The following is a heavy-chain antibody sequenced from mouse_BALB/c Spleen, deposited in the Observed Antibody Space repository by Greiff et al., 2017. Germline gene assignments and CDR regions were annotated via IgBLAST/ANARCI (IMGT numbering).Heavy chain of an antibody. CDR1: GFAFSSYY. Sequence: EVKLMESGGGLVKPGGSLKLSCAASGFAFSSYYMSWVRQTPEKRLEWVAYISSGGGSTFYPDTVKGRFPISRDNAKNTLYLQMSSLKSEDTAMYYCARRYDGYNGAWFAYWGQGTLVTVSA. J-gene: IGHJ3*01. V-gene: IGHV5-12-1*01. D-gene: IGHD2-3*01. CDR3: ARRYDGYNGAWFAY. CDR2: ISSGGGST.